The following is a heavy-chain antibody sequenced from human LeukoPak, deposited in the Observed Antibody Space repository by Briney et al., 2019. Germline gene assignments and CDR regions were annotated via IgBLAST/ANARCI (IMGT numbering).Heavy chain of an antibody. J-gene: IGHJ4*02. Sequence: SSQTLSLTCSVSGGSISSGSYSWSWIRQPPGKGLEWIGYIYPRGSTYYNPSLKSRVILSLDKSAYQFSLNLSSVTAADTAVYYCARFWGQGTLVTVSS. V-gene: IGHV4-30-2*01. CDR1: GGSISSGSYS. CDR2: IYPRGST. CDR3: ARF.